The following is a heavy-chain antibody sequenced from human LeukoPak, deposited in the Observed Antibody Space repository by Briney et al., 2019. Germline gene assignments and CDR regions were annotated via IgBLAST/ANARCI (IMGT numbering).Heavy chain of an antibody. CDR2: IIPILGIA. CDR3: ARGGSGYNWFDP. D-gene: IGHD3-22*01. CDR1: GGTFSSYA. Sequence: SVKVSCKASGGTFSSYAISWVRQAPGQGLEWMGRIIPILGIANYAQKFQGRVTITADKSTSTAYMELSSLRSDDTAVYYCARGGSGYNWFDPWGQGTRVTVSS. V-gene: IGHV1-69*04. J-gene: IGHJ5*02.